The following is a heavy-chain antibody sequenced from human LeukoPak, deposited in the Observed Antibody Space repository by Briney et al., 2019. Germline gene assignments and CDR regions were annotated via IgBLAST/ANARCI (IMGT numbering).Heavy chain of an antibody. CDR2: ISSSGGST. CDR3: ASALYYDFWSGYHDAFDI. CDR1: GFTFSSYA. V-gene: IGHV3-23*01. D-gene: IGHD3-3*01. Sequence: PGGSLRLSCAASGFTFSSYAMSWVRQAPGKGLEWVSAISSSGGSTYYADSVKGRFTISRDNSKNTLYLQMNSLRAEDTAVYYCASALYYDFWSGYHDAFDIWGQGTMVTVSS. J-gene: IGHJ3*02.